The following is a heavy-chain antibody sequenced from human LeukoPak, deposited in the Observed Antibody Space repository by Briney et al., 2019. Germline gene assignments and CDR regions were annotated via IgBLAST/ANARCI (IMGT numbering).Heavy chain of an antibody. CDR2: VNWHGTT. J-gene: IGHJ4*02. CDR3: AKDLTYESSGSVIDH. CDR1: GFIFEDYT. V-gene: IGHV3-43*01. Sequence: GGSLRLSCAASGFIFEDYTMHWVRQVPGKTLEWVSLVNWHGTTYYADSLKGRFTISRDNSKNSLYLQLDSLRTEDTAFYYCAKDLTYESSGSVIDHWGLGTLVTVSS. D-gene: IGHD3-22*01.